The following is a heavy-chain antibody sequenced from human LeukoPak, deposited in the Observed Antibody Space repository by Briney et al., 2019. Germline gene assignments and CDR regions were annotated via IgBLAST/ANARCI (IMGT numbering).Heavy chain of an antibody. J-gene: IGHJ4*02. CDR3: AKVKVVGYSTFDY. Sequence: PGGSLRLSCAASGFTFSSYAMSWVRKAPGKGLEWVSGFTRNDETTSYADSVKGRFTISRDNSRDTLYLQMNSLTAEDTAVYYCAKVKVVGYSTFDYWGQGTLVTVSP. CDR2: FTRNDETT. CDR1: GFTFSSYA. D-gene: IGHD3-22*01. V-gene: IGHV3-23*01.